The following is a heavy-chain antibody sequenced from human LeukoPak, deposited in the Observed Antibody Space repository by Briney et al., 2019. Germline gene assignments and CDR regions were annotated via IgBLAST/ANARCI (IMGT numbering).Heavy chain of an antibody. V-gene: IGHV4-59*01. Sequence: SETLSLTCTVTYGSISSDYWTWIRQPPGKGLEWIGYIYYSGNTNYNPSLRSRVTISIDTSKNQFSLKLSSVTAADTAVYYCARYYYDSSGSGYHYDYWGQGTLVTVSS. CDR3: ARYYYDSSGSGYHYDY. CDR1: YGSISSDY. CDR2: IYYSGNT. J-gene: IGHJ4*02. D-gene: IGHD3-22*01.